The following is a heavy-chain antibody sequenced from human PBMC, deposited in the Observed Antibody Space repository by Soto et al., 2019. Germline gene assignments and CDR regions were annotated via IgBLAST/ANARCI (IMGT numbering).Heavy chain of an antibody. CDR2: IAPSDSYT. Sequence: PGESLKISCKASGYTFTTYWISWVRQMPGKGLEWMGRIAPSDSYTHYSPSFHGHVRISVDKSTTTAYLQWRSLKASDTAMYYCATPPGGDSSGSNSSYYSMNVWGQGNTVTACS. V-gene: IGHV5-10-1*01. J-gene: IGHJ6*02. D-gene: IGHD3-22*01. CDR3: ATPPGGDSSGSNSSYYSMNV. CDR1: GYTFTTYW.